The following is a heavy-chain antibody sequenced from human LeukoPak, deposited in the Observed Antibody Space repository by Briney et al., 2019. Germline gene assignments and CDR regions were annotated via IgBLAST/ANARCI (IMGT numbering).Heavy chain of an antibody. CDR2: ISWHGGST. D-gene: IGHD6-13*01. CDR3: AKEGYPEAAAGASEYFQH. V-gene: IGHV3-43*01. CDR1: GFTVSSNY. J-gene: IGHJ1*01. Sequence: PGGSLRLSCAASGFTVSSNYMSWVRQAPGKGLEWVSLISWHGGSTYYADSVKGRFTISRDNSKNSLYLQMNSLRTEDTALYYCAKEGYPEAAAGASEYFQHWGQGTLVTVSS.